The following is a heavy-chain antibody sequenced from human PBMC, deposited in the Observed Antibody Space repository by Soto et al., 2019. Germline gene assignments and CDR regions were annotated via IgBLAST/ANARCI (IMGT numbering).Heavy chain of an antibody. Sequence: GGSLRLSCAASGFTFSYYWMHWVRQAPGKRLVWVSRIHSDGSSTTYADFVKGRFTISRDNARNTVDLQMNSVRVEDTAVYYCARGDRGAFDLWGQGTVVTVS. V-gene: IGHV3-74*01. CDR3: ARGDRGAFDL. CDR2: IHSDGSST. D-gene: IGHD1-26*01. CDR1: GFTFSYYW. J-gene: IGHJ3*01.